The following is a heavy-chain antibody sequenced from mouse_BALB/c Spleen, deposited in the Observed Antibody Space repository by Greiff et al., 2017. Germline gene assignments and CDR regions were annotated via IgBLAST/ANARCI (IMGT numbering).Heavy chain of an antibody. CDR3: ASRGIITTDAMDY. V-gene: IGHV5-9-4*01. CDR2: ISSGGSYT. D-gene: IGHD1-1*01. J-gene: IGHJ4*01. Sequence: EVQLVESGGGLVKPGGSLKLSCAASGFTFSSYAMSWVRQSPEKRLEWVAEISSGGSYTYYPDTVTGRFTISRDNAKNTLYLEMSSLRSEDTAMYYCASRGIITTDAMDYWGQGTSVTVSS. CDR1: GFTFSSYA.